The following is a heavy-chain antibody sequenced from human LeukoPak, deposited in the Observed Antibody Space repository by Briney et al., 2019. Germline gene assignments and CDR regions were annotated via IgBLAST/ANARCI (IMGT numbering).Heavy chain of an antibody. CDR3: ARVPSNPKGLLKLGAFDI. J-gene: IGHJ3*02. Sequence: SVKVSCKASGGTFSSYAISWVRQAPGQGLEWMGGIIPIFGTANYAQKFQGRVTITADESTSTAYMQLSSPRSEDTAVYYCARVPSNPKGLLKLGAFDIWGQGTMVTVSS. CDR1: GGTFSSYA. V-gene: IGHV1-69*13. D-gene: IGHD4-11*01. CDR2: IIPIFGTA.